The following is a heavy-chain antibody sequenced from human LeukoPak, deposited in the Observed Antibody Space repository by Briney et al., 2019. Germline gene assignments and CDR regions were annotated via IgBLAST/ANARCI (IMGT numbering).Heavy chain of an antibody. CDR3: ATSRGATTPEDY. D-gene: IGHD1-26*01. J-gene: IGHJ4*02. CDR2: IYYSGST. V-gene: IGHV4-59*11. Sequence: PSETLSLTCTVSGGSISSHYWSWIRQPPGKGLEWIGYIYYSGSTNYNPSLKSRVTISVDTSKNQFSLKLSSVTAADTAVYYCATSRGATTPEDYWGQGTLVTVSS. CDR1: GGSISSHY.